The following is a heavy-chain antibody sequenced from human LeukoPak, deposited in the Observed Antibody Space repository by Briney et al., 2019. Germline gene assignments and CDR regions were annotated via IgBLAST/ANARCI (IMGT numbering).Heavy chain of an antibody. CDR1: GFTFSSYG. CDR3: AKPLLEYTVTTPYGY. CDR2: IWYDGSNK. Sequence: GGSLRLSCAASGFTFSSYGMHWARQAPGKGLEWVAVIWYDGSNKYYVDSVKGRFTISRDNSRNTLYLQMNSLRAEDTAVYYCAKPLLEYTVTTPYGYWGQGTLVTVSS. V-gene: IGHV3-30*02. J-gene: IGHJ4*02. D-gene: IGHD4-17*01.